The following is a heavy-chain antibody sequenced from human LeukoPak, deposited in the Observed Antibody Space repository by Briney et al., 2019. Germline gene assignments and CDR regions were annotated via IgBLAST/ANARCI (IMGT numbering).Heavy chain of an antibody. CDR2: IYPGDSDT. CDR1: GYSFSNYW. D-gene: IGHD3-22*01. Sequence: GESLKISCKGSGYSFSNYWIAWVRQMPGKGLEWMGIIYPGDSDTRYSPSFQGQVTISADKSISTAYLQWSSLKASDTAMYYCARHIYYYDSSGYITYYFDYWGQGTLVTVSS. J-gene: IGHJ4*02. V-gene: IGHV5-51*01. CDR3: ARHIYYYDSSGYITYYFDY.